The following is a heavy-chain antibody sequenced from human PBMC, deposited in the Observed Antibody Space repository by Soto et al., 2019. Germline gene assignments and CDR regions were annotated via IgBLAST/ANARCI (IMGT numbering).Heavy chain of an antibody. CDR3: GRLGYGDYVVY. CDR2: IDPGDSDT. CDR1: GYGFTNYW. J-gene: IGHJ4*02. Sequence: EVQLVQSGAEVKKPGESLRISCKGSGYGFTNYWITWLRQMPGKDLEWMGKIDPGDSDTNYSPSFQGHVTISADKSISTAYLQWSSLKASDTAMYYCGRLGYGDYVVYWGQGTLVTVSS. V-gene: IGHV5-10-1*03. D-gene: IGHD4-17*01.